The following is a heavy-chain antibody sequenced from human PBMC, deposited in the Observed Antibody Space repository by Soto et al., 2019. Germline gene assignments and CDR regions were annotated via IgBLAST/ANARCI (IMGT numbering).Heavy chain of an antibody. V-gene: IGHV3-7*01. J-gene: IGHJ4*02. CDR2: LDQDGSER. Sequence: EAQLVESGGGLVQPGGSPRLACAASGFTFSTYWMTWVRRPPGKGLEWVANLDQDGSERYYVDSVRGRFTISRDNAKNSLYLQMTSLRAEVTAVYYCVCGGNFFVYCGQGTLVTVS. CDR1: GFTFSTYW. CDR3: VCGGNFFVY. D-gene: IGHD2-21*01.